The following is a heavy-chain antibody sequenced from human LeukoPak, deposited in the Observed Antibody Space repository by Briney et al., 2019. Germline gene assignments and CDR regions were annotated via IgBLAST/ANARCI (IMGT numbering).Heavy chain of an antibody. V-gene: IGHV1-18*01. CDR3: ARDPRARGYFDL. Sequence: VASVKVSCKAPGYTFTSYGISWVRQAPGQGLEWMGWISAYNGNTNYAQKLQGRVTMTTDTSTSTAYMELRSLRPDDTAVYYCARDPRARGYFDLWGRGTLVTVSS. CDR1: GYTFTSYG. J-gene: IGHJ2*01. CDR2: ISAYNGNT.